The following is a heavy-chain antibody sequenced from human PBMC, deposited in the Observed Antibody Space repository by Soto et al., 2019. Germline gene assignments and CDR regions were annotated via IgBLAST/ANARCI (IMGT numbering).Heavy chain of an antibody. D-gene: IGHD3-10*02. V-gene: IGHV6-1*01. J-gene: IGHJ6*02. CDR3: ASGMLVREAYYVDV. CDR1: GDSVTGNTAG. Sequence: SQTLSLTCVISGDSVTGNTAGWNWIRQSPSRGLEWLGRTYYRSKWYYDYAGSVKGRMAINPDTSRNQFSLQLNSVSPEDTAVYYCASGMLVREAYYVDVWGQGTTATVSS. CDR2: TYYRSKWYY.